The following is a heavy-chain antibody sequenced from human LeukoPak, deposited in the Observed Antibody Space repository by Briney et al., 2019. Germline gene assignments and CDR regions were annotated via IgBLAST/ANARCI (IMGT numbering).Heavy chain of an antibody. Sequence: ASEKVSCKASGYTFTSYDINWVRQATGQGLEWMGWMNPNSGNTGYAQKFQGRVTMTRNTSISTAYMELSSLRSEDTAVYYCARGSHYYEDNWFDPWGQGTLVTVSS. D-gene: IGHD3-22*01. CDR2: MNPNSGNT. J-gene: IGHJ5*02. CDR3: ARGSHYYEDNWFDP. CDR1: GYTFTSYD. V-gene: IGHV1-8*01.